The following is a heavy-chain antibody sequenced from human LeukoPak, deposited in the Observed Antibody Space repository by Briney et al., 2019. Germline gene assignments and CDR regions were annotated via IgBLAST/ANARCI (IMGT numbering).Heavy chain of an antibody. Sequence: KPGGSLRLSCAASGFTFSDYYMSWIRQAPGKGLEWVSYISSSGSTIYYADSVKGRFTISRDNAKNSLYLQMNSLRAEDTAVYYCARDREEVRVVVAATEGLDLDYWGQGTLVTVSS. CDR3: ARDREEVRVVVAATEGLDLDY. V-gene: IGHV3-11*04. J-gene: IGHJ4*02. CDR1: GFTFSDYY. D-gene: IGHD2-15*01. CDR2: ISSSGSTI.